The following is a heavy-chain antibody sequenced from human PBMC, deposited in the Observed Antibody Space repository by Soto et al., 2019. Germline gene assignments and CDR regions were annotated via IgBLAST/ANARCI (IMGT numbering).Heavy chain of an antibody. Sequence: GGSLRLSCAASGFTFSNYPMSWVRQAPGKGLEWVSTIGGSGGTTYYADSVKGRLTISRDISKNTLYLQMNGLRAEDTALYHCARAYSSSWNEFDSWGQGTLVTVSS. CDR3: ARAYSSSWNEFDS. D-gene: IGHD6-13*01. J-gene: IGHJ4*02. CDR1: GFTFSNYP. V-gene: IGHV3-23*01. CDR2: IGGSGGTT.